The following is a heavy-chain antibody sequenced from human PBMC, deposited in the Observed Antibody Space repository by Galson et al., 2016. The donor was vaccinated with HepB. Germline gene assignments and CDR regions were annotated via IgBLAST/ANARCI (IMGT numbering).Heavy chain of an antibody. D-gene: IGHD3-22*01. V-gene: IGHV4-39*01. J-gene: IGHJ2*01. CDR3: ARLPPYDSSGYYGWYFDL. Sequence: SESLSLTCTVSGGSIISSSSYWGWLRQPPGKGLEWIGSIYYSGDSYYTPSLKSRLTISVDTSKNQFSLNLRSVTAADTAVYYCARLPPYDSSGYYGWYFDLWGRCTLVMVSS. CDR1: GGSIISSSSY. CDR2: IYYSGDS.